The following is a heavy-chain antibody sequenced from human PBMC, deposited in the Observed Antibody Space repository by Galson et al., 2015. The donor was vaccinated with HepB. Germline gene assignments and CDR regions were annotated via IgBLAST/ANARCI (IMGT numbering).Heavy chain of an antibody. J-gene: IGHJ4*02. V-gene: IGHV3-30-3*01. CDR3: AASGSYHYFDY. CDR2: ISYDGSNK. D-gene: IGHD1-26*01. Sequence: SLRLSCAASGFTFSSYAMHWVRQAPGKGLEWVAVISYDGSNKYYADSVKGRFTISRDNSKNTLYLQMNSLRAEDTAVYYCAASGSYHYFDYWGQGTLVTVSS. CDR1: GFTFSSYA.